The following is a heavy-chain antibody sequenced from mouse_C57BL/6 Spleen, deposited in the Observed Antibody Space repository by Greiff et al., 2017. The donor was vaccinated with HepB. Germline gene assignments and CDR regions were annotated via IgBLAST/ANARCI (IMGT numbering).Heavy chain of an antibody. CDR1: GYTFTGYW. J-gene: IGHJ3*01. CDR2: ILPGSGST. D-gene: IGHD2-2*01. CDR3: ARGGAIYYGNDEAWFAY. Sequence: VQLQQSGAELMKPGASVKLSCKATGYTFTGYWIEWVKQRPGHGLEWIGEILPGSGSTNYNEKFKGKATFTADTSSNTAYMQLSSLTTEDSAIYYCARGGAIYYGNDEAWFAYWGQGTLVTVSA. V-gene: IGHV1-9*01.